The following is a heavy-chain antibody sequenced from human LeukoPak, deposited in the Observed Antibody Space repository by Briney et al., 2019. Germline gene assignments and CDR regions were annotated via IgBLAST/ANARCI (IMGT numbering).Heavy chain of an antibody. CDR1: GFTFSSYW. Sequence: GGSLRLSCAASGFTFSSYWMSWVRQAPRKGLEWVANINQDGSEKYYVDSVKGRFTISRDNAKNSLYLQMNSLRAEDTAVYYCAARESSGWPIFDSWGQGSLVTVSS. V-gene: IGHV3-7*01. J-gene: IGHJ4*02. CDR3: AARESSGWPIFDS. D-gene: IGHD6-19*01. CDR2: INQDGSEK.